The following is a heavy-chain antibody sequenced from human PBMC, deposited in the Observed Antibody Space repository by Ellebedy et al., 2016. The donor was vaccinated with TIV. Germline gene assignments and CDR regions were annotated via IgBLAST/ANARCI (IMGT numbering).Heavy chain of an antibody. Sequence: GESLKISCATSGFTFSYYAFYWIRLAPGKGLEWVAVVSEDGDNKYYADSVKGRFTISRDKSQSTVYLQMDSLRPEDTAVYYCMRGLRGYTYGEGTMDVWGQGTTVTVSS. D-gene: IGHD5-18*01. CDR2: VSEDGDNK. V-gene: IGHV3-30-3*01. CDR3: MRGLRGYTYGEGTMDV. CDR1: GFTFSYYA. J-gene: IGHJ6*02.